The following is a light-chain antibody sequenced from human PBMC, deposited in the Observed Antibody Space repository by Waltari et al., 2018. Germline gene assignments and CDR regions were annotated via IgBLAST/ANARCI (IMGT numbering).Light chain of an antibody. V-gene: IGLV3-10*01. CDR2: EDI. CDR1: ALSKKY. CDR3: YSTDFSGHDRV. Sequence: SYELTQPPSVSVSPGQTARITCSGDALSKKYAYWYQQKSGQAPVLFIYEDIKRPTGIPERFSGSSSGTTATLTISGAHVDDEADYYCYSTDFSGHDRVFGGGTKLTIL. J-gene: IGLJ3*02.